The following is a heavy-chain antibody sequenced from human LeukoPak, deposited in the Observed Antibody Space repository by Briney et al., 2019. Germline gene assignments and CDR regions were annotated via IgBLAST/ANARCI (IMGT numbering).Heavy chain of an antibody. V-gene: IGHV1-2*02. Sequence: ASVKVSCKASGYTFTGYYMHWVRQAPGQGLEWMGWINPSSGGTNYAQKFQGRVTMTRDTSISTAHMELSRLRSDDTAVYYCARLDIVVVVAATWGAFDIWGQGTMVTVSS. CDR2: INPSSGGT. CDR3: ARLDIVVVVAATWGAFDI. D-gene: IGHD2-15*01. J-gene: IGHJ3*02. CDR1: GYTFTGYY.